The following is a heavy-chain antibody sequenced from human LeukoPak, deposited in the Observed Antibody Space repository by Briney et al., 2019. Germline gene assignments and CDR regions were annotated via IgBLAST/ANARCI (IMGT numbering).Heavy chain of an antibody. D-gene: IGHD5-18*01. CDR1: GYTFTSYY. CDR3: ARPGTRGYSYETPHLGFDY. J-gene: IGHJ4*02. V-gene: IGHV1-46*01. Sequence: ASVKVSCKASGYTFTSYYMHWVRQAPGQGLEWMGIINPSGGSTSYAQKFQGRVTMTRDTSTSTVYMELSSLRSEDTAVYYCARPGTRGYSYETPHLGFDYWGRGTLVTVSS. CDR2: INPSGGST.